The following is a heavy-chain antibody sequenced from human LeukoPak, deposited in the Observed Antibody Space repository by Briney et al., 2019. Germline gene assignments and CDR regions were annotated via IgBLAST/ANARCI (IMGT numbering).Heavy chain of an antibody. Sequence: GGSLRLSCAASGFTFSNYWMSWVRQAPGKGLEWVAHINQDGSEEHYMDSVKARFIISRDNAKNSLSLQMDSLRAEDTSVYYCVRDGGVSGYDLLDYWGQGTLVTVSS. CDR2: INQDGSEE. D-gene: IGHD5-12*01. V-gene: IGHV3-7*01. J-gene: IGHJ4*02. CDR3: VRDGGVSGYDLLDY. CDR1: GFTFSNYW.